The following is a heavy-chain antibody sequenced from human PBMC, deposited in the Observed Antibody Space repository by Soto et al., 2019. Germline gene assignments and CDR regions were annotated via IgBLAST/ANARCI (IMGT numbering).Heavy chain of an antibody. Sequence: GGSLRLSCAASGFTFSSYAMSWVRQAPGKGLEWVSTISDSGNSTYSADSVKGRFTISRDNSKNTLYPQMNSLRAEDTAVYYCARDRYGDHLWGQDAFDYWGQGTLVTVSS. CDR3: ARDRYGDHLWGQDAFDY. D-gene: IGHD4-17*01. J-gene: IGHJ4*02. CDR1: GFTFSSYA. V-gene: IGHV3-23*01. CDR2: ISDSGNST.